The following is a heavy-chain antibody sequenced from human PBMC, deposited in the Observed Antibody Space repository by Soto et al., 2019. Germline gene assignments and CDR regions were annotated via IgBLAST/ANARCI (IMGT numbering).Heavy chain of an antibody. J-gene: IGHJ5*02. Sequence: GASVKVSCKASGYTFTSYGISWVRQAPGQGLEWMGWISAYNGNTNYAQKLQGRVTMTTDTSTSTAYMELRSLRSDDTAVYYCAREWKSAAGGNWFDPWGQGTLVTVSS. CDR1: GYTFTSYG. CDR3: AREWKSAAGGNWFDP. CDR2: ISAYNGNT. V-gene: IGHV1-18*01. D-gene: IGHD6-13*01.